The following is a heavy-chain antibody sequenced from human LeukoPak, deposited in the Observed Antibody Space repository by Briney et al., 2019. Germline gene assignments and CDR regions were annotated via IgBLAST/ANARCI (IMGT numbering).Heavy chain of an antibody. CDR2: ISCSSSNI. J-gene: IGHJ3*02. Sequence: PGGSLRLSCAAPGFSFSSYSMTWVRQAPGKGLEWVSYISCSSSNIYYADSVKGRFTISRDNPKNSLYLQMNSLRDEDTAVYFCARDRIYAFDIWGEGTMVTVSS. CDR3: ARDRIYAFDI. D-gene: IGHD2-15*01. V-gene: IGHV3-48*02. CDR1: GFSFSSYS.